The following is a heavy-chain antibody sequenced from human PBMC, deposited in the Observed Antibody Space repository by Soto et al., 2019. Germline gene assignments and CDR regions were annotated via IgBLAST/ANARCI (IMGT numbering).Heavy chain of an antibody. V-gene: IGHV4-30-4*01. CDR2: IYHSGGS. D-gene: IGHD3-22*01. J-gene: IGHJ4*02. Sequence: PSETLSLTCTVSGDDINTDYYWSWIRQPPGKGLEWIGYIYHSGGSYYNPSLKGRVTMSVDMSQNQFSLTLNSVSAADTAVYYCARTKYYHDTIAYIFDYWGQGALVTVS. CDR3: ARTKYYHDTIAYIFDY. CDR1: GDDINTDYY.